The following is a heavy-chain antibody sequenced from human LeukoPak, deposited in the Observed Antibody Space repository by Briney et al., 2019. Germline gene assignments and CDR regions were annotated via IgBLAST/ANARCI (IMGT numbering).Heavy chain of an antibody. CDR3: SKEDHVALISIDY. D-gene: IGHD3-10*02. V-gene: IGHV3-23*01. CDR2: ISSSDGRT. CDR1: GCTFSSYG. Sequence: GGSLRLSCAASGCTFSSYGMHWVRQAPGKGLEWVSAISSSDGRTWYADSVKGRITISRDNSKNTLYLHLNNLRADETPIYYSSKEDHVALISIDYWGQGTPVTVSS. J-gene: IGHJ4*02.